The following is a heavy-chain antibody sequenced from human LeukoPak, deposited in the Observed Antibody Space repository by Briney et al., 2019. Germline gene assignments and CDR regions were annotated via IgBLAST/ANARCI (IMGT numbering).Heavy chain of an antibody. CDR1: GGTFSSYA. D-gene: IGHD3-10*01. CDR3: ARVTYYYGSGREDEFDY. CDR2: IIPIFGTA. V-gene: IGHV1-69*13. J-gene: IGHJ4*02. Sequence: GASVKVPCKASGGTFSSYAISWVRQAPGQGLEWMGGIIPIFGTANYAQKFQGRVTITADESTSTAYMELSSLRSEDTAVYYCARVTYYYGSGREDEFDYWGQGTLVTVSS.